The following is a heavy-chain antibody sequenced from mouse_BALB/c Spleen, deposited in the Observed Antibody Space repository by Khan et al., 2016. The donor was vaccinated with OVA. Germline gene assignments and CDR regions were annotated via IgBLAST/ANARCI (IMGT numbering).Heavy chain of an antibody. D-gene: IGHD3-3*01. CDR2: IWNDGNT. Sequence: QVQLKQSGPGLVAPSQSLSITCTISGFSLTNYGVHWVRQPPGKGLEWLGVIWNDGNTAYNSALKYRLTICNDNSKIPVFSKMQILNTDDTAMSFCARQTCCHYNIMDYWGQGTSVTVSS. CDR1: GFSLTNYG. V-gene: IGHV2-6-1*01. J-gene: IGHJ4*01. CDR3: ARQTCCHYNIMDY.